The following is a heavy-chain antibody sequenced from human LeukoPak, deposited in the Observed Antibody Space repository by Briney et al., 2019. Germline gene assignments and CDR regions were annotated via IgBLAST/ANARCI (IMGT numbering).Heavy chain of an antibody. Sequence: SGPSLVKPTQTLTLTCTFSGLSLSTSGLCVGWIRQPPGKAMEGLACIDWDDDKYYSTSLKTRLTTSKDTSKNQVVLTMTNMDPVDTATYYCARAQRIYMDVWGKGTTVTVSS. V-gene: IGHV2-70*11. D-gene: IGHD3-10*01. CDR2: IDWDDDK. CDR3: ARAQRIYMDV. J-gene: IGHJ6*03. CDR1: GLSLSTSGLC.